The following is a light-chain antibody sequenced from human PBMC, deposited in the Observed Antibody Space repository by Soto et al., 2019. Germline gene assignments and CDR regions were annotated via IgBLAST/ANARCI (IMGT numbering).Light chain of an antibody. V-gene: IGLV2-8*01. CDR1: SSDVGGYNY. J-gene: IGLJ2*01. CDR3: SSYAGSNNLL. Sequence: QSALTQPPSASGSPGQSVTISCTGTSSDVGGYNYVSWYQQHPGKAPKLMIYEVSKRPSGVPDRFSGSKSANTASLTVSGLQAEDEADYYCSSYAGSNNLLFGGGTKLTVL. CDR2: EVS.